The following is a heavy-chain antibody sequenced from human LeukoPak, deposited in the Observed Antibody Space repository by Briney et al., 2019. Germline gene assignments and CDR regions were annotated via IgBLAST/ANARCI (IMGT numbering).Heavy chain of an antibody. Sequence: GGSLRLSCAASRFTFNSYAMSWVRQAPGKGLEWVSVIGGSNGITFYVGSVKGRFTISRDTSKNTLYLQMNSLRAEDTALYFCAKKAQYDGHYPLDYWGQGTLVTVSA. CDR3: AKKAQYDGHYPLDY. CDR2: IGGSNGIT. CDR1: RFTFNSYA. D-gene: IGHD4/OR15-4a*01. V-gene: IGHV3-23*01. J-gene: IGHJ4*02.